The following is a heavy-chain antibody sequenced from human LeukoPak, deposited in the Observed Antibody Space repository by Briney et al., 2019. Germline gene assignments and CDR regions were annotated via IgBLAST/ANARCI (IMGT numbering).Heavy chain of an antibody. D-gene: IGHD7-27*01. CDR3: ARRPNWGFSDF. CDR1: GFTFTNSA. CDR2: IGATGANT. V-gene: IGHV3-23*01. J-gene: IGHJ4*02. Sequence: GGSLRLSCVASGFTFTNSAMQWVRQAPGKGLEWVSTIGATGANTYYADSVRGRFTISRDNSRTTVSLQMNSLRVEDAAVYYCARRPNWGFSDFWGPGTLVTVSP.